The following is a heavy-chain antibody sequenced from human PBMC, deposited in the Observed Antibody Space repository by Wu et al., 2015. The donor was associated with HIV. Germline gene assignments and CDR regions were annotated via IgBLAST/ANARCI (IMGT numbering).Heavy chain of an antibody. CDR3: ARSPVIPSYYFDY. D-gene: IGHD3-22*01. J-gene: IGHJ4*02. CDR1: GGTFSSYA. Sequence: QVQLVQSGAEVKKPGSSVKVSCKGSGGTFSSYAISWVRQAPGQGLEWMGGIIPIFGTANYAQKFQGRVTITTDESTSTAYMELSSLRSEDTAVYYCARSPVIPSYYFDYWGQGTLVTVSS. CDR2: IIPIFGTA. V-gene: IGHV1-69*05.